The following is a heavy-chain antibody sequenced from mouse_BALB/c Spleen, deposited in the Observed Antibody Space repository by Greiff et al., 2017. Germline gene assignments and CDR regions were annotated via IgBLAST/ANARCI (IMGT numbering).Heavy chain of an antibody. CDR3: ARGNYGYPYAMDY. J-gene: IGHJ4*01. Sequence: EVKVVESGGGLVKPGGSLKLSCAASGFTFSSYAMSWVRQTPEKRLEWVASISSGGSTYYPDSVKGRFTISRDNARNILYLQMSSLRSEDTAMYYCARGNYGYPYAMDYWGQGTSVTVSS. D-gene: IGHD1-2*01. CDR2: ISSGGST. V-gene: IGHV5-6-5*01. CDR1: GFTFSSYA.